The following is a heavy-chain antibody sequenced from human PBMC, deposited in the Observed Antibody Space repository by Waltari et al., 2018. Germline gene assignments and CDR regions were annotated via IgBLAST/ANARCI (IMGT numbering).Heavy chain of an antibody. V-gene: IGHV4-38-2*02. J-gene: IGHJ4*02. CDR3: ARDREGDYDY. CDR1: GSAISSAAYY. D-gene: IGHD4-17*01. CDR2: IYHDGST. Sequence: QVRLQESGPGLVKPSETLSLTCAVSGSAISSAAYYWDWIRQPPGKGLEWIGNIYHDGSTYYNPSLQSRVTISLDTSKNQFSLRLTSVTAADTAVYYCARDREGDYDYWGQGTLVTVSS.